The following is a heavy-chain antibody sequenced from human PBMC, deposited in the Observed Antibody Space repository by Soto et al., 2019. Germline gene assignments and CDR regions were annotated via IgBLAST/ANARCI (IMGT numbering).Heavy chain of an antibody. CDR1: GFTFISYG. CDR2: ISYDGSNA. CDR3: AKGYTLVDTTIPLDF. D-gene: IGHD5-18*01. Sequence: GGSLRLSCAASGFTFISYGIHWVRQAPGKGLEWVAVISYDGSNADYADSVKGRFTISRDNSKNTLYLQMDSLRAEDTAVYYCAKGYTLVDTTIPLDFWGQGALVTVSS. V-gene: IGHV3-30*18. J-gene: IGHJ4*02.